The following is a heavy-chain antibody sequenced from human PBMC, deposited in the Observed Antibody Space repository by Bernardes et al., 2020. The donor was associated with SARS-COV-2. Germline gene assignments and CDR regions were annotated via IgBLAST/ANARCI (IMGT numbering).Heavy chain of an antibody. Sequence: GGSLRLSCAASGFTFSHYAMSWVRQAPGKGLEWVSGIVGGGGGTYYADSVKGRFTISGDNSKSTMYLQMNSLRDEDTAIYYCAKEGGGSYGVFFDSWGQGALVTVSS. CDR1: GFTFSHYA. V-gene: IGHV3-23*01. J-gene: IGHJ4*02. D-gene: IGHD4-17*01. CDR3: AKEGGGSYGVFFDS. CDR2: IVGGGGGT.